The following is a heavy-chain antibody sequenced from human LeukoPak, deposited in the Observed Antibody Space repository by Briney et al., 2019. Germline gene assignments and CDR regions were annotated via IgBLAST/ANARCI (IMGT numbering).Heavy chain of an antibody. J-gene: IGHJ5*02. CDR1: GFTVSSNY. CDR2: ISGSGGST. Sequence: GGSLRLSCAASGFTVSSNYMSWVRQAPGKGLDWVSAISGSGGSTYYADSVKGRFTISRDNSKNTLYLQMNSLRAEDTAVYYCAKDQRDVLRFLEWFPHQARWFDPWGQGTLVTVSS. V-gene: IGHV3-23*01. CDR3: AKDQRDVLRFLEWFPHQARWFDP. D-gene: IGHD3-3*01.